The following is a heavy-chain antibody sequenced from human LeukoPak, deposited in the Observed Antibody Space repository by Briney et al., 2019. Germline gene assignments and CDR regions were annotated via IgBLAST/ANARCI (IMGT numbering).Heavy chain of an antibody. Sequence: GGSLRLSCEASGFTFSSYAIRWVRQAPGTGLEWVSSIPGSGGATYYADSVRGRFSISRDNSKDTLYLQMNGLRAEDTAVYFCAKQSAGSAAWYSLHYDFWGQGTLVTVSS. CDR3: AKQSAGSAAWYSLHYDF. D-gene: IGHD6-13*01. V-gene: IGHV3-23*01. CDR1: GFTFSSYA. CDR2: IPGSGGAT. J-gene: IGHJ4*02.